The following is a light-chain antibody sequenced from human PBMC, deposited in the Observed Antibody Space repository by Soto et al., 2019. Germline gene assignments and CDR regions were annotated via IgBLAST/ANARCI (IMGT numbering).Light chain of an antibody. CDR3: QQYNNWWT. V-gene: IGKV3-15*01. CDR1: QSVSSN. Sequence: EMVLTQSPATLSVSPGARATLSCRASQSVSSNLAWYQQKPGQAPSLLLYGASTRATGIPARFSGSASGTEFTLTISSLHSEYFAVYYCQQYNNWWTFGQGTKVDI. CDR2: GAS. J-gene: IGKJ1*01.